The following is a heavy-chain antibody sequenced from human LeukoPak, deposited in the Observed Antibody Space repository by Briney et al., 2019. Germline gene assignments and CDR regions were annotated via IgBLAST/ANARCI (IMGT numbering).Heavy chain of an antibody. CDR1: GYTFTSYA. D-gene: IGHD3-16*02. CDR3: AKSPVRLRLGELSPPGDY. CDR2: INAGNGNT. Sequence: APVKVSCKASGYTFTSYAMHWVRQAPGQRLEWMGWINAGNGNTKYSQKFQGRVTITRDTSASTAYMELSSLRSEDTAVYYCAKSPVRLRLGELSPPGDYWGQGTLVTVSS. V-gene: IGHV1-3*01. J-gene: IGHJ4*02.